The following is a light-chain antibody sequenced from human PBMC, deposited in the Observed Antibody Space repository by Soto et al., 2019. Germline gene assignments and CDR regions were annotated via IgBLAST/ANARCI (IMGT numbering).Light chain of an antibody. CDR3: QQYHYWWT. J-gene: IGKJ1*01. CDR1: QSVSSN. V-gene: IGKV3-15*01. CDR2: GAS. Sequence: EIVMTQSPDTLSVSPGERATLSCRASQSVSSNLAWYQQKPGQAPRLLIYGASTRATGIPARFSGSGSGTEFTLTISSLQSEDFAVYYCQQYHYWWTFGQGTKVDIK.